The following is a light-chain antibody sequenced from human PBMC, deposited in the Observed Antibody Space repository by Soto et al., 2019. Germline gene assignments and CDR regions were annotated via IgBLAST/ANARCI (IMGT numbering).Light chain of an antibody. Sequence: EIVLTQSPDTLSLSPGERATLSCRASQNVVTDLTWFQQKPGQAPRRLIYDASTRVSGVPARFSGSGSGTDFTLTISSLEPEDFAVYYCQQCSKWRMYTFGQGTKLEIK. V-gene: IGKV3-11*01. CDR2: DAS. CDR1: QNVVTD. CDR3: QQCSKWRMYT. J-gene: IGKJ2*01.